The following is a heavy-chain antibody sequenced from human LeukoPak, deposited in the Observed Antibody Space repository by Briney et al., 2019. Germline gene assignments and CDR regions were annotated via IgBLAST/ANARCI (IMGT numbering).Heavy chain of an antibody. V-gene: IGHV4-4*02. CDR3: ATYFYGEYGSYYFDY. J-gene: IGHJ4*02. Sequence: SETLSLTCAVSGASITSSHWWSWARQPPGKGLEWIGEIYHSGTTNYNPSLQSRVTMSVDKSKNQFSLKLSSVTAADTAVYYCATYFYGEYGSYYFDYWGQGTLVTVSS. CDR1: GASITSSHW. CDR2: IYHSGTT. D-gene: IGHD4-17*01.